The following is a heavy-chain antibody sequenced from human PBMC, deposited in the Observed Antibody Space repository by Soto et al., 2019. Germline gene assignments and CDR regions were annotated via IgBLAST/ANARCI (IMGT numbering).Heavy chain of an antibody. D-gene: IGHD2-2*01. J-gene: IGHJ6*02. CDR1: GGTFSSYA. Sequence: QVQLVQSGAEVKKPGSSVKVSCKASGGTFSSYAISWVRQAPGQGLEWMGGIIPIFGTANYAQKFQGRVTITADEPTSTASSELSRLRSDDPAVYYCARHVTAAVYYSGMDIWGPGTTVTVS. CDR3: ARHVTAAVYYSGMDI. V-gene: IGHV1-69*12. CDR2: IIPIFGTA.